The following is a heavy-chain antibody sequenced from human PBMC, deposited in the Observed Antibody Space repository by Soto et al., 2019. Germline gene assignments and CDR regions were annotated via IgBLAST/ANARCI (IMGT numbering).Heavy chain of an antibody. J-gene: IGHJ2*01. CDR1: GGSMTSYY. V-gene: IGHV4-59*01. Sequence: SETLSLTCRGSGGSMTSYYWNWLRQSPRKGLEWIGYIDDAGSTKFNPSLRSRVSMSILTSQGQVSLTLDSVTAADTAVYYCARAYFDFTGGYSPYWYSEVWGRGTLVTVSS. D-gene: IGHD3-3*01. CDR2: IDDAGST. CDR3: ARAYFDFTGGYSPYWYSEV.